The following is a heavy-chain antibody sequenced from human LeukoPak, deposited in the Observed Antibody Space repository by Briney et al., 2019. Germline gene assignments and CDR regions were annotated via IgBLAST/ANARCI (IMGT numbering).Heavy chain of an antibody. CDR3: ARGGGVEPAYYFDY. J-gene: IGHJ4*02. CDR2: ISYDGSNK. Sequence: GGSLRLSCAASGFTFSSYAMHWVRQARGKGLEWVAVISYDGSNKYYADSVKGRFTISRDNSKNTLYLQMNSLRAEDTAVYYCARGGGVEPAYYFDYWGQGTLVTVSS. V-gene: IGHV3-30-3*01. CDR1: GFTFSSYA. D-gene: IGHD1-14*01.